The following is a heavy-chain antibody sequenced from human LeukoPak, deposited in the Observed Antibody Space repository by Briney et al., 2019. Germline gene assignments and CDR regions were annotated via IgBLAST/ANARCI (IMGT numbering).Heavy chain of an antibody. J-gene: IGHJ3*02. CDR3: ARADRSYESSGRDAFDI. V-gene: IGHV3-7*01. Sequence: GGSLRLSCTASRCTFNWYWMSWVRQAPGKGLEWVANIKQGGSETSYVDSVKGRFTMSRDNARNSVFLQMDNLRAEDTAVYYCARADRSYESSGRDAFDIWGQGAMVTVSS. CDR2: IKQGGSET. CDR1: RCTFNWYW. D-gene: IGHD3-22*01.